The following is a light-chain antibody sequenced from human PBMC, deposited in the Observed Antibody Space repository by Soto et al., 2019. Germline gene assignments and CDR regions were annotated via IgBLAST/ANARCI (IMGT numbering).Light chain of an antibody. Sequence: SVLTQPASVSGSPGQSITISCTGTSSDVGGYNYVSWYQQHPGKAPKLMIYDVSNRPSGVSNRFSGSKSGNTPSLTISGLQAEDEADYYCSSYTSSSSYVFGTGTKVTVL. CDR1: SSDVGGYNY. CDR3: SSYTSSSSYV. V-gene: IGLV2-14*01. J-gene: IGLJ1*01. CDR2: DVS.